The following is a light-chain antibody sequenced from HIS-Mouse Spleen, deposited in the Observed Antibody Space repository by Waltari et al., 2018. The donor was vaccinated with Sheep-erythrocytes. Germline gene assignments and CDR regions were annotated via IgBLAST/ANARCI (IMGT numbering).Light chain of an antibody. Sequence: QSVLTQPPSASVPPGQRVTISCSGSSSNIGSNTVNRYQQLPGTAPKLLIYSNNQRPSGVPDRFSGSKSGTSASLAISGLQSEDEADYYCAAWDDSLNGVVFGGGTKLTVL. CDR2: SNN. V-gene: IGLV1-44*01. CDR3: AAWDDSLNGVV. J-gene: IGLJ2*01. CDR1: SSNIGSNT.